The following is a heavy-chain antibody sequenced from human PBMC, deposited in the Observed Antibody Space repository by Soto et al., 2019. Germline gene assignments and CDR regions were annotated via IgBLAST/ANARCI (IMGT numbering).Heavy chain of an antibody. J-gene: IGHJ4*02. V-gene: IGHV4-30-4*01. CDR3: ARESPYYYDSSGHIH. D-gene: IGHD3-22*01. Sequence: SETLSLTCTVSGGSISSGDYYWSWIRQPPGKGLEWIGYIYYSGSTYYNTSLKSRVTISVDTSKNQFSLKLSSVTAADTAVYYCARESPYYYDSSGHIHWGQGTLVTVSS. CDR2: IYYSGST. CDR1: GGSISSGDYY.